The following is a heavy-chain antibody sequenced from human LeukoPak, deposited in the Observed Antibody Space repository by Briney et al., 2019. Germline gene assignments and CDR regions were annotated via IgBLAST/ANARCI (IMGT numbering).Heavy chain of an antibody. CDR1: GFTFSSYG. Sequence: GGSLRLSCAASGFTFSSYGMHWVRQAPGKGLEWVALMSYDGSDKYYADSVKGRLTISRDNSKNTLFLQMNSLRAEDTAVYYCAKASSSSGWFGYYFDYWGQGALVTVSS. V-gene: IGHV3-30*18. CDR2: MSYDGSDK. J-gene: IGHJ4*02. CDR3: AKASSSSGWFGYYFDY. D-gene: IGHD6-19*01.